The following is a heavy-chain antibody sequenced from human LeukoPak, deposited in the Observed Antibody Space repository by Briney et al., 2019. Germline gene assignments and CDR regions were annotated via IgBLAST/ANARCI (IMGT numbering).Heavy chain of an antibody. CDR1: GFTFSSYW. CDR2: IKQDGSEK. D-gene: IGHD6-13*01. CDR3: ARRRAAVGDGGDFDL. Sequence: GGSLRLSCAASGFTFSSYWMSWVRQAPGKGLEWVANIKQDGSEKYYVDSVKGRFTISRDNAKNSLYLQMNSLRAEDTAVYYCARRRAAVGDGGDFDLWGRGTLVTVSS. V-gene: IGHV3-7*01. J-gene: IGHJ2*01.